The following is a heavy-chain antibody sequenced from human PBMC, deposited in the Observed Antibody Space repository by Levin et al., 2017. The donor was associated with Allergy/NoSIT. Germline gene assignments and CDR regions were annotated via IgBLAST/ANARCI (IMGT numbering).Heavy chain of an antibody. V-gene: IGHV3-7*01. J-gene: IGHJ4*02. CDR1: GFTFSTYW. D-gene: IGHD6-13*01. CDR2: IKQDGSEK. Sequence: GESLKISCAASGFTFSTYWMSWVRQAPGKGLEWVANIKQDGSEKYYVDSVKGRFTISRDNAKNSLYLQMNSLRAEDTAVYYCARLSSSSWYPFDYWGQGTLVTVSS. CDR3: ARLSSSSWYPFDY.